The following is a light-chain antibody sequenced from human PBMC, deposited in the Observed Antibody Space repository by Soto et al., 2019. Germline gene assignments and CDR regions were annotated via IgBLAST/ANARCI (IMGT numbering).Light chain of an antibody. CDR2: DAS. CDR1: QSVSSY. V-gene: IGKV3-11*01. CDR3: QQRSNWPPRMYT. Sequence: EIVLTQSLATLSLSPGERATLSCRASQSVSSYLAWYQQKPGQAPRLLIYDASNRATGIPARFSGSGSGTDFTLTISSLEPEEFAVYYCQQRSNWPPRMYTFGQGTKLEIK. J-gene: IGKJ2*01.